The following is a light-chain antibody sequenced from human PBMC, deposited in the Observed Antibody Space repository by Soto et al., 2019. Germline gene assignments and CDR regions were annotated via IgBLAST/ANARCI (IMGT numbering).Light chain of an antibody. Sequence: QSALTQPRSVSGSPGQSVTISCTGTSNDVGGYNFVSWYQQHPGKVPKLFIYDASRRPSGVPDRFSGSKSGNTASLTISGLQAEDEADYYCSSYAGSYTLVFGGGTKVTVL. V-gene: IGLV2-11*01. CDR1: SNDVGGYNF. CDR2: DAS. CDR3: SSYAGSYTLV. J-gene: IGLJ2*01.